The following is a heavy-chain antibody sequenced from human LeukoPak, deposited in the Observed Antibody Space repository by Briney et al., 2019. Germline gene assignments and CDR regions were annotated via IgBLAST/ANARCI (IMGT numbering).Heavy chain of an antibody. CDR1: GFTFGSYG. V-gene: IGHV3-33*01. CDR3: AREGGGYGSGTHYYYYGMDV. J-gene: IGHJ6*04. D-gene: IGHD3-10*01. Sequence: GGSLRLSCAASGFTFGSYGMHWVRQAPGKGLEWVAVIWYDGSNKYYADSVKGRFTISRDNSKNTLYLQMNSLRAEDTAVYYCAREGGGYGSGTHYYYYGMDVWGKGTTVTVSS. CDR2: IWYDGSNK.